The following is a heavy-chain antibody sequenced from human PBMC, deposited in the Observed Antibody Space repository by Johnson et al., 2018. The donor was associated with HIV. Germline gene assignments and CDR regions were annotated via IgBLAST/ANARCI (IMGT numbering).Heavy chain of an antibody. J-gene: IGHJ3*02. Sequence: EVQLVESGGGLIQPGGSLRLSCAASDFTVSGNYMSWVRQAPGKGLEWVSLIHSGGTTYYADPVKGRFTISRDKAKNSLYLQRNSLRAEDTAVYYCARDDAFDIWGQGTMVTVSS. CDR3: ARDDAFDI. CDR2: IHSGGTT. CDR1: DFTVSGNY. V-gene: IGHV3-53*01.